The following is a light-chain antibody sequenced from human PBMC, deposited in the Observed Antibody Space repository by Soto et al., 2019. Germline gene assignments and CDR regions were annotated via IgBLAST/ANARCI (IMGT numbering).Light chain of an antibody. J-gene: IGLJ1*01. V-gene: IGLV2-14*03. CDR3: SSYSDGSTVVV. CDR1: SVGLYNY. Sequence: QSALTQPASVSGSPGQSITISCTGSSVGLYNYVSWYQHHPGKAPKLMIYNVGSRPSGVSIRLSGSKSGDTASLAISGLQAEDEADYYCSSYSDGSTVVVFGTGTKLTVL. CDR2: NVG.